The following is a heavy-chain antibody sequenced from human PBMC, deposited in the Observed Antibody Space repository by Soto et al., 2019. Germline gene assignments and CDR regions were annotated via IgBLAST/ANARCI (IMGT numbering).Heavy chain of an antibody. V-gene: IGHV4-30-2*01. CDR3: ARAGEDYGGNSSVYFDY. CDR1: GASISSGGYS. J-gene: IGHJ4*02. CDR2: IYHSGST. Sequence: SETLSLTCAVSGASISSGGYSWSWIRQPPGKGLEWIGYIYHSGSTYYNPSLKSRVTISVDRSKNQFSLKLSSVTAADTAVYYCARAGEDYGGNSSVYFDYWGQGTLVTVSS. D-gene: IGHD4-17*01.